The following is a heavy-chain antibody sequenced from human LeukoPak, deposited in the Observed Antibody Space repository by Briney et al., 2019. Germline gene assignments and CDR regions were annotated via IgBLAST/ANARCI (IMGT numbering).Heavy chain of an antibody. CDR1: GGSFSGYY. Sequence: SETLSLTCAAYGGSFSGYYWSWIRQPPGKGLEWIGEINHSGSTNYNPSLKSRVTISVDTSKNQFSLKLSSVTAADTAVYYCARPMVPQGAGAFDIWGQGTMVTVSS. D-gene: IGHD6-19*01. CDR2: INHSGST. V-gene: IGHV4-34*01. J-gene: IGHJ3*02. CDR3: ARPMVPQGAGAFDI.